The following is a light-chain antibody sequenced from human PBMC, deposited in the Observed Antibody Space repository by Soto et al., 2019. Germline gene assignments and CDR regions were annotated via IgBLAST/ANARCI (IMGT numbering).Light chain of an antibody. J-gene: IGLJ2*01. CDR2: RND. Sequence: QSVLTQPPSASGTPAQRVTISCSGSSSNIGSNYVYWYQQFPGSAPKLLIYRNDQRPSGVPDRFSGSKSGTSASLAISGPRSEDEADYYCAAWDDSLSAVVFGGGTKLTVL. CDR3: AAWDDSLSAVV. CDR1: SSNIGSNY. V-gene: IGLV1-47*01.